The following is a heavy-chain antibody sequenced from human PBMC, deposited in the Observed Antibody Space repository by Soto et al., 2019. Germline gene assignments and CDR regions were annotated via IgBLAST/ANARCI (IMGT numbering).Heavy chain of an antibody. D-gene: IGHD2-8*02. CDR2: FSLSGTT. V-gene: IGHV4-4*07. J-gene: IGHJ4*02. CDR3: ARGMTPPGAPAWYYFDS. CDR1: GASITGSSY. Sequence: SETLSLTCTVSGASITGSSYWSWIRQPAGKGLEWIGRFSLSGTTNYNPSLRSRVTMSADVSKNQFSLRLTSVTAADTALYYCARGMTPPGAPAWYYFDSWGQGTLVTAPQ.